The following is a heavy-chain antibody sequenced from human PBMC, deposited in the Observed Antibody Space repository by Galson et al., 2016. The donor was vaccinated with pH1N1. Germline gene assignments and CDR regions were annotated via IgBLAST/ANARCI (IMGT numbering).Heavy chain of an antibody. Sequence: SVKVSCKASGGTFGSYGINWVRQAPGQGLEWMGGIIPIFNTTKYAQNFQGRVTITADESTTTAYMELTSLRSEDTALYYCAREDYYDVDLSDWYFDLWGRGTLVTVSS. CDR3: AREDYYDVDLSDWYFDL. CDR1: GGTFGSYG. D-gene: IGHD3-22*01. J-gene: IGHJ2*01. CDR2: IIPIFNTT. V-gene: IGHV1-69*13.